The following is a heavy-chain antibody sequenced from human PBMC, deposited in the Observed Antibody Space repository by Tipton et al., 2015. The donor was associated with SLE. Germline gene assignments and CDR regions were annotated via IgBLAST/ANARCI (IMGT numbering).Heavy chain of an antibody. Sequence: LRLSCTVSGGSISSYYWSWIRQPPGKGLEWIGYIYYSGSTNYNPSLKSRATISVDTSKNQFSLKLSSVTAADTAVYYCARVLYSSSFFDYWGQGTLVTVSS. CDR2: IYYSGST. CDR3: ARVLYSSSFFDY. V-gene: IGHV4-59*01. CDR1: GGSISSYY. J-gene: IGHJ4*02. D-gene: IGHD6-6*01.